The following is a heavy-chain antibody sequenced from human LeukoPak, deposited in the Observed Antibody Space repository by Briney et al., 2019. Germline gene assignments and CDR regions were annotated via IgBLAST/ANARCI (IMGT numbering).Heavy chain of an antibody. J-gene: IGHJ4*02. CDR3: AKGTLRYFDWLLPFDY. Sequence: GGSLRLSCAASGSTFSSYAMSWVRQAPGKGLEWVSSVNGSGDTTYYADSVKGRFTISRDNSKNTLYLQMNSLRAEDTAMYYCAKGTLRYFDWLLPFDYWGQGTLVTVSS. D-gene: IGHD3-9*01. CDR2: VNGSGDTT. V-gene: IGHV3-23*01. CDR1: GSTFSSYA.